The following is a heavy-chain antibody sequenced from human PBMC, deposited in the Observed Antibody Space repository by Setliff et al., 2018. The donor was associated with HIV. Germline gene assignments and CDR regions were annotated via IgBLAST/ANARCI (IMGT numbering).Heavy chain of an antibody. CDR3: ARSYDSSGYYPDAFDI. CDR1: GYTFTDYY. J-gene: IGHJ3*02. Sequence: ASVKVSCKASGYTFTDYYIHWVRQAPGQGLEWMGRINPKSDGTNYAQKFQGRVTITTDESTSTAYMALSSLRSEDTAVYYCARSYDSSGYYPDAFDIWGQGTMVTVSS. D-gene: IGHD3-22*01. V-gene: IGHV1-2*06. CDR2: INPKSDGT.